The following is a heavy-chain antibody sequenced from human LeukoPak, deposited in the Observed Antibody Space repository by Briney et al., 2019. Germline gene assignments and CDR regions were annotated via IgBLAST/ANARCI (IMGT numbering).Heavy chain of an antibody. D-gene: IGHD3-10*02. CDR2: FSNSGSSI. J-gene: IGHJ6*04. Sequence: PGGSLRLSCTASGFTFSIYEMNWVRQAPGKGLEWVSYFSNSGSSIYYADSVKGRFTISRDNAKNSLYLQMNSLRAEDTAVYYCAELGITMIGGVWGKGTTVTISS. CDR1: GFTFSIYE. CDR3: AELGITMIGGV. V-gene: IGHV3-48*03.